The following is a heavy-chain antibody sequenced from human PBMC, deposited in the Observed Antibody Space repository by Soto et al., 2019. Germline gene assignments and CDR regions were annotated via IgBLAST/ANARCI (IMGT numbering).Heavy chain of an antibody. CDR3: TRTWIQLWGSFGMDV. CDR1: GFTFSNAW. J-gene: IGHJ6*02. D-gene: IGHD5-18*01. V-gene: IGHV3-15*07. CDR2: IKSKTDGGTT. Sequence: PGGSLRLSCAASGFTFSNAWMNWVRQAPGKGLEWVGRIKSKTDGGTTDYAAPVKGRFTISRDDSKNTLYLQMNSLKTEDTAVYYCTRTWIQLWGSFGMDVWGQGTTVTVSS.